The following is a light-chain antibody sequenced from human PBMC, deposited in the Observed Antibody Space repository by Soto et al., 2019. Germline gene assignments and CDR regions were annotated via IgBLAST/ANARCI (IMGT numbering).Light chain of an antibody. CDR2: VSS. Sequence: DIQMTQSPSSLSASVGDRVTITCRACQRISNYLAWYQQQPGKVPKLLIYVSSTLQSGVPSRFSGSGSVPDFTLTISSVQPEDVATYYCQKYNGAPWTFGQGTKVEIK. CDR3: QKYNGAPWT. V-gene: IGKV1-27*01. J-gene: IGKJ1*01. CDR1: QRISNY.